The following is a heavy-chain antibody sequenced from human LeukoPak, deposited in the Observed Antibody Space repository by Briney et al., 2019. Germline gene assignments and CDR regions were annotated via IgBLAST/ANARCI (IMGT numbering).Heavy chain of an antibody. CDR1: GGSISSGSYY. CDR3: ARVSGDQLLTFGY. D-gene: IGHD2-2*01. CDR2: IYYSGST. V-gene: IGHV4-39*07. Sequence: SETLSLTCTVSGGSISSGSYYWGWIRQPPGKGLEWIGSIYYSGSTYYNPSLKSRVTISVDTSKNQFSLRLSSVTAADTAVYYCARVSGDQLLTFGYWGQGTLVAVSS. J-gene: IGHJ4*02.